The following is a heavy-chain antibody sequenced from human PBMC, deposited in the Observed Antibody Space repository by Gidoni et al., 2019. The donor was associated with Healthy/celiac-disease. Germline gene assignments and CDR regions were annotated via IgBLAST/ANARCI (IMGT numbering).Heavy chain of an antibody. CDR1: GGSFSGYY. J-gene: IGHJ6*03. D-gene: IGHD6-19*01. Sequence: QVQLQQWGAGLLKPSETPSLTCAVYGGSFSGYYWSWIRQPPGKGLEWIGEINHSGSTNYNPSLKSRVTISVDTSKNQFSLKLSSVTAADTAVYYCARGRIAVAGTSSDYYYYMDVWGKGTTVTVSS. CDR2: INHSGST. V-gene: IGHV4-34*01. CDR3: ARGRIAVAGTSSDYYYYMDV.